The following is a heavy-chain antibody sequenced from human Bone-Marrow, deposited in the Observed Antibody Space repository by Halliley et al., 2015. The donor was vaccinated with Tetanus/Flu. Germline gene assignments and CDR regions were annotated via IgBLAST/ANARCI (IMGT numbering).Heavy chain of an antibody. D-gene: IGHD2-15*01. J-gene: IGHJ6*02. Sequence: QLVQSGAEVKKPGASVKVSCKASGYTFTNYGITWVRQAPGQGLEWMGWISGYNGDTKYAQRFQGRGTMTTDTSTTTAYLDLRSLRSDDTAVYYCARDPAATQIAYFGMGVWGQGTTVAVSS. CDR3: ARDPAATQIAYFGMGV. CDR1: GYTFTNYG. V-gene: IGHV1-18*01. CDR2: ISGYNGDT.